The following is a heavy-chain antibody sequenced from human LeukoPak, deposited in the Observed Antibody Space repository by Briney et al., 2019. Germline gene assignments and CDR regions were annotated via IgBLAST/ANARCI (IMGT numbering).Heavy chain of an antibody. CDR2: VSGSGDRT. V-gene: IGHV3-23*01. D-gene: IGHD3-10*01. CDR1: GFTFSNYA. J-gene: IGHJ4*02. CDR3: ANSRGYGSGNL. Sequence: GGSLRLSCAASGFTFSNYAMSWVRQAPGKGLEWISAVSGSGDRTYYAGSVKGRFTISRDNSKNIVYLRMNSLRAEDTTVYFCANSRGYGSGNLWGQGTLVTVSS.